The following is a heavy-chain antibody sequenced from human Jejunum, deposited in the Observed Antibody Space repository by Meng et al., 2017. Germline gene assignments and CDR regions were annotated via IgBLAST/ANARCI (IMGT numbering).Heavy chain of an antibody. J-gene: IGHJ4*02. V-gene: IGHV3-15*01. D-gene: IGHD2-2*01. Sequence: GESLKISCAASGFTFSNAWMSWVRQAPGKGLEWVVHIKSKTAGGTADYAAPVKGRFTISRDDSENTLFLQMNSLETEDTAVYYCTAPYCSSTSCSMVTSNWGQGTLVTVSS. CDR3: TAPYCSSTSCSMVTSN. CDR1: GFTFSNAW. CDR2: IKSKTAGGTA.